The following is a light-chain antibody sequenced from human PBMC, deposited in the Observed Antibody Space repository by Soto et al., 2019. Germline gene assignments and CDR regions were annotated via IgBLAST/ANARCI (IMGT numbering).Light chain of an antibody. Sequence: QSVLTQPPSVSGAPGQRVTISCTGSSSNIGAGYDVHWYQQLPGTAPKLLIYGNSNRPSGVPDRFSGSKSGTSASLAITGLQAEDEADYYCSSYAGSNTFVFGTG. CDR3: SSYAGSNTFV. J-gene: IGLJ1*01. CDR2: GNS. CDR1: SSNIGAGYD. V-gene: IGLV1-40*01.